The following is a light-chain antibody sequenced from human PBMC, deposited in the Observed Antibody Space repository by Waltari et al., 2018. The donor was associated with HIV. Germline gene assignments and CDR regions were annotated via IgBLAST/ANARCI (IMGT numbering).Light chain of an antibody. J-gene: IGKJ1*01. CDR2: GAS. Sequence: EIVMTQSPDTLSVSPGERATLSCRASQSVSSNLAWYQQKPGQAPRLLIYGASTRATGLPARFSGSGSGTEFTLIISSLQSEDFAVYYCQQYDNWPPWTFGQGTKVEI. CDR3: QQYDNWPPWT. V-gene: IGKV3-15*01. CDR1: QSVSSN.